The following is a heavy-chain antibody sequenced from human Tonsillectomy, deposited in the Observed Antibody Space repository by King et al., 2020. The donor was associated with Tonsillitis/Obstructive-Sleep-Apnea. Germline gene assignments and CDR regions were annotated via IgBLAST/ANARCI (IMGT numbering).Heavy chain of an antibody. D-gene: IGHD6-13*01. V-gene: IGHV3-21*01. CDR2: ISSSSSCI. CDR3: ARDPTGYSRSTGRFDP. CDR1: GFTFSSYS. Sequence: VQLVESGGGLVKPGGSLRLSCAASGFTFSSYSMNWVRQAPGKGLEWVSSISSSSSCIYYADSVKGRFTISRDNAKNSLYLKMNSLRAEDTAVYYCARDPTGYSRSTGRFDPWGQGTLVTVSS. J-gene: IGHJ5*02.